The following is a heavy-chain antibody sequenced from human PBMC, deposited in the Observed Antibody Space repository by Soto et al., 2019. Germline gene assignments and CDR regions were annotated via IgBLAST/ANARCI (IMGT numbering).Heavy chain of an antibody. J-gene: IGHJ4*02. V-gene: IGHV3-30*18. CDR2: ISYDGSNT. CDR3: AKEGGLSGSYYISSSYYFDY. D-gene: IGHD1-26*01. CDR1: GFTFSSYG. Sequence: PGGSLRLSCAASGFTFSSYGMHWVRQAPGKGLEWVAIISYDGSNTYYADSVKGRFTISRDNSKNTLYLQMNSLRAEDTSVYYCAKEGGLSGSYYISSSYYFDYWGQGPLVTVSS.